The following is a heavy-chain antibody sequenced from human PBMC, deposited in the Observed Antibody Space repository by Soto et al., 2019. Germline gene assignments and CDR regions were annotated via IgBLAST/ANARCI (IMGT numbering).Heavy chain of an antibody. Sequence: EVQLLESGGGLVQPGGSLRLSCSASGFTFSSYAMSWVRQAPGKGLEWVSAISGSGGSTYYADSVKGRFTISRDNSKNTLYLQMNSLRAEDTAVYYCAKDRNHRIVGAAHWVQGTLVTVSS. D-gene: IGHD1-26*01. CDR2: ISGSGGST. J-gene: IGHJ1*01. CDR1: GFTFSSYA. CDR3: AKDRNHRIVGAAH. V-gene: IGHV3-23*01.